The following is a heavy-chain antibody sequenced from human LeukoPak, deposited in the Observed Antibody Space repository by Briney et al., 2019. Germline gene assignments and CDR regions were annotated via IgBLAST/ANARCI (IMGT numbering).Heavy chain of an antibody. CDR3: ARGPGLQGRDGYNPYYYGLDV. Sequence: GGSLRLSCAASGFSFSSYAMHWVRQAPGKGLEWVAVIWYDGSNKYYGDSVKGRFTISRDNSKNTLYLQMNSLRAEDTAVYYCARGPGLQGRDGYNPYYYGLDVWGQGTKVTVSS. J-gene: IGHJ6*02. CDR2: IWYDGSNK. D-gene: IGHD5-24*01. V-gene: IGHV3-33*01. CDR1: GFSFSSYA.